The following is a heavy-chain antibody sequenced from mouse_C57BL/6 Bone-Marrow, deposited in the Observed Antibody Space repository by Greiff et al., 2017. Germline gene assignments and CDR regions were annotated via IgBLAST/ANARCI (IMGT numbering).Heavy chain of an antibody. J-gene: IGHJ4*01. CDR2: ISSGSSTI. CDR3: ARGLRRYAMDY. D-gene: IGHD2-4*01. CDR1: GFTFSDYG. Sequence: EVQLVESGGGLVKPGGSLTLSCAASGFTFSDYGMHWVRQAPEKGLAWVAYISSGSSTIYYADTVQGRFTISRDHAKNTLFLQMTSLRSEDTAMYYCARGLRRYAMDYWGQGTSVTVSS. V-gene: IGHV5-17*01.